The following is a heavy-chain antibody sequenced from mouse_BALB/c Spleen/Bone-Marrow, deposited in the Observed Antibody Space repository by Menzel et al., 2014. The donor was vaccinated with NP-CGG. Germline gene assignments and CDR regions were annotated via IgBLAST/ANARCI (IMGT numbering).Heavy chain of an antibody. J-gene: IGHJ2*01. D-gene: IGHD2-1*01. CDR2: IYPGDGDT. CDR1: GYTFTSYW. CDR3: ARRGYGNYFDY. V-gene: IGHV1-87*01. Sequence: VQLQQSGAELARPGASVKLSCKASGYTFTSYWMQWVKQRPGQGLGWIGAIYPGDGDTRYTQKFKGKATLTADKSSSTAYMQLSSLASEDSAVYYCARRGYGNYFDYWGQGTTLTVSS.